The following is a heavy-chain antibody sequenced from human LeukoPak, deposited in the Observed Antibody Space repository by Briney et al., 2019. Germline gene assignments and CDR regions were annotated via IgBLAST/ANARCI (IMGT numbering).Heavy chain of an antibody. V-gene: IGHV1-18*01. Sequence: ASVKVSCKASGHTFTSYGISWVRQAPGHGLEWMGWISAYNGNTNYAQKLQGRVTMTTDTSTSTAYMELRSLRSDDTAVYYCARDQEWFGEIGMDVWGKGTTVTVSS. CDR1: GHTFTSYG. CDR3: ARDQEWFGEIGMDV. CDR2: ISAYNGNT. J-gene: IGHJ6*03. D-gene: IGHD3-10*01.